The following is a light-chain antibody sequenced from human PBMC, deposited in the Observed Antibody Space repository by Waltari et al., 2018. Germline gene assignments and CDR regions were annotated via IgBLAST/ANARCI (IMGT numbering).Light chain of an antibody. CDR2: EDS. Sequence: SYELTQPPSVSVSPGQTARITCSGDALPKKYAYWYQPKSGQAPVVVMYEDSKRPSGIPERFSGSSSGTMATLTISGAQVEDEADYYCYSTDSSANDRVFGGGTKLTVL. V-gene: IGLV3-10*01. CDR1: ALPKKY. J-gene: IGLJ2*01. CDR3: YSTDSSANDRV.